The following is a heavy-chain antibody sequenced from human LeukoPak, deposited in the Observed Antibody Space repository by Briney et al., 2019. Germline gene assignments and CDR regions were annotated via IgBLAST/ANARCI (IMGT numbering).Heavy chain of an antibody. CDR2: ISYDGSNK. D-gene: IGHD4-17*01. CDR1: GFTFSSYV. J-gene: IGHJ6*02. V-gene: IGHV3-30-3*01. CDR3: ARARLRSEYYYYYGKDV. Sequence: GRSLRLSCAASGFTFSSYVMYWVRQAPGKGLEWVAVISYDGSNKYYADSVKGRFTISRDNSKNTLYLQMNSLRAEDTAVYYCARARLRSEYYYYYGKDVWGQGTTVTVSS.